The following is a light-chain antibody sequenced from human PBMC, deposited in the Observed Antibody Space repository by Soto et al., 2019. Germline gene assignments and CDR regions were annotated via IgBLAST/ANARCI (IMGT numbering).Light chain of an antibody. Sequence: EIVLTQSPGTLSLSPGDRATLSCRTSQSVSSSYLAWYQQKPGQAPRLLIYGASRRATGIPDRFSSSGSGTDFTLTISRLEPEDFAVYFCQQYASSSYPFGQGTKLEIK. J-gene: IGKJ2*01. CDR3: QQYASSSYP. CDR1: QSVSSSY. CDR2: GAS. V-gene: IGKV3-20*01.